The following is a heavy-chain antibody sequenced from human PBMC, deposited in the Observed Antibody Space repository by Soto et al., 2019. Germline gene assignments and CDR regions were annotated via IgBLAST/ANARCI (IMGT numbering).Heavy chain of an antibody. CDR1: GFTFRSYG. D-gene: IGHD1-7*01. Sequence: GGSLRLSCAASGFTFRSYGMHWVRQAPGKGLEWLAVIWFDGSTKYYADSVKGRFTISRDNSKNTLYLQMNSLRAEDTAVYFCARDLRITGTTEYFYGMVVWGQGTTVTVS. CDR2: IWFDGSTK. CDR3: ARDLRITGTTEYFYGMVV. J-gene: IGHJ6*02. V-gene: IGHV3-33*01.